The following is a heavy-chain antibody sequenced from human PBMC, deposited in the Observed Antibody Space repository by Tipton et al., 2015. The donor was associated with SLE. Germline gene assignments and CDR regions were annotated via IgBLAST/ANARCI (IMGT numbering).Heavy chain of an antibody. CDR3: ARDEGYYDDIWGTYREGSYFDS. D-gene: IGHD3-16*02. CDR2: IYPSGTA. V-gene: IGHV4-4*07. CDR1: GGSIRSYY. Sequence: TLSLTCTVFGGSIRSYYWSWIRQPAGKGLEWIGRIYPSGTADYNPSLKSRVIMSIDTFRKQFSLTLNSVTAADTAVYYCARDEGYYDDIWGTYREGSYFDSWGQGTLVTVSS. J-gene: IGHJ4*02.